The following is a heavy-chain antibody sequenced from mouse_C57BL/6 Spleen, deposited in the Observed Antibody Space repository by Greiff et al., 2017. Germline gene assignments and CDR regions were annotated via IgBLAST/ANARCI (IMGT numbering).Heavy chain of an antibody. J-gene: IGHJ4*01. CDR3: ARYGNYAMGY. CDR2: IYPRSGNT. D-gene: IGHD1-1*01. V-gene: IGHV1-81*01. CDR1: GYTFTSYG. Sequence: VKVVESGAELARPGASVKLSCKASGYTFTSYGISWVKQRTGQGLEWIGEIYPRSGNTYYNEKFKGKATLTADKSSSTAYMELRSLTSEDSAVYFCARYGNYAMGYWGQGTSVTVSS.